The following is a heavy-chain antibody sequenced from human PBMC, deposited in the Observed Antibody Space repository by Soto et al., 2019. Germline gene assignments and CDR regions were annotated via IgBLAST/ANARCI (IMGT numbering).Heavy chain of an antibody. Sequence: GESLKISCAASGFTFSNAWMSWVRQAPGKGLEWVGRIKSKTDGGTTDYAAPVKGRFTISRDDSKNTLYLQMNRLKTEDTAVYFCTTVRDYYDSSGFYFDYWGQGTLVTVSS. CDR3: TTVRDYYDSSGFYFDY. J-gene: IGHJ4*02. CDR2: IKSKTDGGTT. CDR1: GFTFSNAW. V-gene: IGHV3-15*01. D-gene: IGHD3-22*01.